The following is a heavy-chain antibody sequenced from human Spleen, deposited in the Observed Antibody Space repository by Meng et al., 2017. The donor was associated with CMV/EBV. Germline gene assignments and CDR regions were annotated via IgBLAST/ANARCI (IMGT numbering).Heavy chain of an antibody. V-gene: IGHV1-18*01. D-gene: IGHD4-23*01. CDR2: MSSYNVNE. CDR3: AREFSGNSLRGSYYFYGMDV. J-gene: IGHJ6*02. CDR1: GYTLISYG. Sequence: ASVKVSCKASGYTLISYGISWVRQAPGQGLEWMGWMSSYNVNERYAQRFQGRLTMTTDTSTNTAYMELRSLTADDAAVYYCAREFSGNSLRGSYYFYGMDVWGQGTTVTVSS.